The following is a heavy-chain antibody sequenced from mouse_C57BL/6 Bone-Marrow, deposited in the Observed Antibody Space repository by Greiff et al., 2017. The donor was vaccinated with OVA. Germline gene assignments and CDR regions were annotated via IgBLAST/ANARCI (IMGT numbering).Heavy chain of an antibody. J-gene: IGHJ1*03. CDR3: ARQNYSNSYWYFDV. CDR1: GFTFSDYY. Sequence: DVMLVESGGGLVQPGGSLKLSCAASGFTFSDYYMYWVRQTPEKRLEWVAYISNGGGSTYYPDTVKGRFTISRDNAKNTLYLQRSRLKSEDTAMYYCARQNYSNSYWYFDVWGTGTTVTVSS. CDR2: ISNGGGST. D-gene: IGHD2-5*01. V-gene: IGHV5-12*01.